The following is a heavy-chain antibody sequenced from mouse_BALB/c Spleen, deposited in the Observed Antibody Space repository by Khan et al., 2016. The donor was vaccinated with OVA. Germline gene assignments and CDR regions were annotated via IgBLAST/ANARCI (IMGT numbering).Heavy chain of an antibody. V-gene: IGHV1-39*01. CDR2: IDPYYGDT. J-gene: IGHJ1*01. CDR3: ARSTWYFEV. CDR1: GYSFTGYN. Sequence: VRLQQSGPELEKPGASVKISCKASGYSFTGYNMNWVKQSNGKSLEWIGNIDPYYGDTSYNQKFRGKATLTVDKSSSTAYMQLKSLTSEDSAVYYCARSTWYFEVWGAGTTVTVSS.